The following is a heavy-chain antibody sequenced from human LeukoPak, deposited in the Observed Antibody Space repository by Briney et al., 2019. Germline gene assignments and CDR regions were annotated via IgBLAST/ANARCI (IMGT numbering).Heavy chain of an antibody. J-gene: IGHJ4*02. D-gene: IGHD4-17*01. Sequence: GGSLRLSCAASGFTFSSYAMHWVRQAPGKGLEWVAVISYDGSNKYYADSVKGRFTISRDNSKNTLYLQMNSLRAEDTAVYYCARVRGYGDYSPDYWGQGTLATVSS. CDR3: ARVRGYGDYSPDY. V-gene: IGHV3-30*04. CDR2: ISYDGSNK. CDR1: GFTFSSYA.